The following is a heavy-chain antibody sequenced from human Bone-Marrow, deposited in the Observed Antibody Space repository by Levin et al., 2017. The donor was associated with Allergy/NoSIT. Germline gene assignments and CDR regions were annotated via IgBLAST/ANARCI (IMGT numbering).Heavy chain of an antibody. CDR1: GASISGSVYY. D-gene: IGHD3-9*01. Sequence: SQTLSLTCTVSGASISGSVYYWGWVRQPPGKGLEWIGSIYYSGSTHYNPSLKSRFTISVVTSKNQFSLKLSSVTAADTAVYFCARHYLVRSFDYAHPHWFDPWGQGTLVTVSS. V-gene: IGHV4-39*01. CDR3: ARHYLVRSFDYAHPHWFDP. J-gene: IGHJ5*02. CDR2: IYYSGST.